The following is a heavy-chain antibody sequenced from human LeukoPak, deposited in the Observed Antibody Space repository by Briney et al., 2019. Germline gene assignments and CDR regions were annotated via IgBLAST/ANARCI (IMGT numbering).Heavy chain of an antibody. J-gene: IGHJ6*02. CDR1: GGSISSNSYY. CDR2: IYYSGNT. V-gene: IGHV4-39*01. CDR3: ARHVATNYYYNYYGLDV. Sequence: SETLSLTCAVSGGSISSNSYYWGWVRQSPGKGLEWIGAIYYSGNTYYSPSLKSRVTISADTSKNQFSLNLSAVTAADAATYYCARHVATNYYYNYYGLDVWGQGTTVSVSS.